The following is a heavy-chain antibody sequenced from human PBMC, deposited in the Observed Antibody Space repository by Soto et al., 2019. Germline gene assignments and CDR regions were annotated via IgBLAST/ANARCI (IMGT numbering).Heavy chain of an antibody. CDR1: GFTFSSYG. Sequence: QVQLVESGGGVVQPGRSLRLSCAASGFTFSSYGMHWVRQAPGKGLEWVAVIWYDGSNNYYADSVKGRFTISRDNSKNTLYLQMNSLRAEGTAVYYCAIDLAAAADNWFDPWGQGTLVTVSS. J-gene: IGHJ5*02. V-gene: IGHV3-33*01. D-gene: IGHD6-13*01. CDR2: IWYDGSNN. CDR3: AIDLAAAADNWFDP.